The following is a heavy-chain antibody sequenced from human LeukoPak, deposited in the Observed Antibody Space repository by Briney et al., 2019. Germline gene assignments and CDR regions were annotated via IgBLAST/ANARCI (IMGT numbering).Heavy chain of an antibody. Sequence: PSQTLSLTCSVSGGSVSSNNHYWTWIRQHPGKGLEWIGYIYYSGSTYYNPSLKSRVTISVDTSKNQFSLKLSSVTAADTAVYYCARDQSSLRASKPPTPKQTYGMDVWGQGTTVTVSS. J-gene: IGHJ6*02. CDR3: ARDQSSLRASKPPTPKQTYGMDV. CDR1: GGSVSSNNHY. CDR2: IYYSGST. D-gene: IGHD3-16*01. V-gene: IGHV4-31*03.